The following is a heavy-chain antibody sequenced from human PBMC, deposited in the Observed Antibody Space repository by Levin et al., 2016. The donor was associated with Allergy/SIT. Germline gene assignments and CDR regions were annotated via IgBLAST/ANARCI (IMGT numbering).Heavy chain of an antibody. CDR2: INHSGST. V-gene: IGHV4-34*01. CDR3: ARGGGFAIGDILTGYYRRGYYYYMDV. Sequence: SETLSLTCAVYGGSFSGYYWSWIRQPPGKGLEWIGEINHSGSTNYNPSLKSRVTISVDTSKNQFSLKLSSVTAADTAVYYCARGGGFAIGDILTGYYRRGYYYYMDVWGKGTTVTVSS. D-gene: IGHD3-9*01. CDR1: GGSFSGYY. J-gene: IGHJ6*03.